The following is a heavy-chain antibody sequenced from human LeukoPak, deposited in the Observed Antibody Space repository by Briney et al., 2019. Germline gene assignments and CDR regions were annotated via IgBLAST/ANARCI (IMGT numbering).Heavy chain of an antibody. V-gene: IGHV1-18*01. CDR1: GYTFTSYG. CDR2: ISAYNRNT. Sequence: ASVKVSCKASGYTFTSYGISWVRQAPGQGLEWMGWISAYNRNTNYAQKLQGRVTMTTDTSTSTAYMELRSLRSDDTAVYYCARYSGSYYPYYYYYYMDVWGKGTTVTVSS. CDR3: ARYSGSYYPYYYYYYMDV. J-gene: IGHJ6*03. D-gene: IGHD1-26*01.